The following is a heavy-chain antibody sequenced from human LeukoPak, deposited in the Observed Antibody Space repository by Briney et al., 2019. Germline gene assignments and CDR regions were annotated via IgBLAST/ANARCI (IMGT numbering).Heavy chain of an antibody. CDR1: GFTFSSYG. D-gene: IGHD3-22*01. Sequence: GGSLRLSWAASGFTFSSYGMHWVRQAPNNVLEWVAFIRYDGSNKYYADSVKGRFTISRDNSKNTLYLQMNRLRAEDTAVYCCAKVMEVYYYDGSGYIDYWGQGTLVTVSS. CDR3: AKVMEVYYYDGSGYIDY. V-gene: IGHV3-30*02. J-gene: IGHJ4*02. CDR2: IRYDGSNK.